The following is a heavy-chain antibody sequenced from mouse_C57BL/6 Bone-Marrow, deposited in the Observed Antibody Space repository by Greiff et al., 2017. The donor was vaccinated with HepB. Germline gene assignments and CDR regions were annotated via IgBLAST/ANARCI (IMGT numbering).Heavy chain of an antibody. CDR3: AGDSYGYGLWYFDV. V-gene: IGHV12-3*01. D-gene: IGHD1-2*01. Sequence: QVQLKESGPGLVKPSQSLFLTCSITGFPITSGYYWIWIRQSPGKPLEWMGYITHSGETFYNPSLQSPISITRETSKNQFFLQLNSVTTEDTAMYYCAGDSYGYGLWYFDVWGTGTTVTVSS. CDR1: GFPITSGYY. CDR2: ITHSGET. J-gene: IGHJ1*03.